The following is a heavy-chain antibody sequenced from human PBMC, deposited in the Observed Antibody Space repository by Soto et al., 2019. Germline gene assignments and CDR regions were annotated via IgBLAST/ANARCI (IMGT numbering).Heavy chain of an antibody. CDR1: GYTFISSG. CDR2: ISGYKGDT. V-gene: IGHV1-18*01. D-gene: IGHD2-15*01. J-gene: IGHJ3*02. Sequence: VQSGAEVNKPGASVKVSCKASGYTFISSGLSWVRQATGQGLERRRSISGYKGDTSYVQKFQGRVTLTTDPSTSTAYMELMRLTPGDTAIYYCARCEYCSGGNCYSAFDIWGQGTLVTVSS. CDR3: ARCEYCSGGNCYSAFDI.